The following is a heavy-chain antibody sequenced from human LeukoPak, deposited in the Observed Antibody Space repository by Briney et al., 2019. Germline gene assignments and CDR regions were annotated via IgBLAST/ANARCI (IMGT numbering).Heavy chain of an antibody. D-gene: IGHD6-19*01. J-gene: IGHJ4*02. V-gene: IGHV1-46*01. Sequence: ASVKVSCKAFGYTFTSNYMHWVRQAPGQGPEWMGVISPSGGSTTYAQKFQGRVTLTRDMSTSTDYLELSSLRSEDTAVYYCARAGRAPGYSYGYVYSSGWYVRYWGQGTLVTVSS. CDR2: ISPSGGST. CDR3: ARAGRAPGYSYGYVYSSGWYVRY. CDR1: GYTFTSNY.